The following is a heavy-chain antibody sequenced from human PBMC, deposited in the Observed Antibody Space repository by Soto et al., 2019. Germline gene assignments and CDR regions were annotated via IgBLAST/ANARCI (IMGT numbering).Heavy chain of an antibody. J-gene: IGHJ6*02. Sequence: QLQLQESGSGLVKPSQTLSLTCAVSGGSISSGDYSWSWIRQPPGKGLEWIGYIYHSGSTYYNPSLRSRVTISVDRSKNQFSLKLSSVTVADTAVYYCARISNSWEVDVWGQGTMVTVSS. CDR1: GGSISSGDYS. D-gene: IGHD6-13*01. CDR2: IYHSGST. CDR3: ARISNSWEVDV. V-gene: IGHV4-30-2*01.